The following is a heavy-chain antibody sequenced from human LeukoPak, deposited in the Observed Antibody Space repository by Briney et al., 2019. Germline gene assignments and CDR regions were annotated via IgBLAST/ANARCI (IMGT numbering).Heavy chain of an antibody. D-gene: IGHD3-10*02. V-gene: IGHV3-7*01. Sequence: GGSLRLSCVASGFTFSYYWMSWVRQAPGKGLEWVANIKEDGSEKHYVDSVKGRFTISRDNAKNSLFLKTDTLRGDDTGIYYCARDPNVLGITPYYFDFWGQGTLVTVSS. CDR1: GFTFSYYW. CDR2: IKEDGSEK. CDR3: ARDPNVLGITPYYFDF. J-gene: IGHJ4*02.